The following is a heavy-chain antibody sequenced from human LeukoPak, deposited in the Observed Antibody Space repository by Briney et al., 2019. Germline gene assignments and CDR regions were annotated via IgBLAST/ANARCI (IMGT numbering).Heavy chain of an antibody. Sequence: PSETLSLTCPVSGGSMSPYHWGWLRQPPGKGLEWTGYIYYSGSTNYNPSLKSRVTISVDTSKDQFSLKLSSVTAADTAIYYCARAVSGRFDYWGQGTLVTVSS. CDR1: GGSMSPYH. J-gene: IGHJ4*02. CDR3: ARAVSGRFDY. V-gene: IGHV4-59*08. CDR2: IYYSGST. D-gene: IGHD6-19*01.